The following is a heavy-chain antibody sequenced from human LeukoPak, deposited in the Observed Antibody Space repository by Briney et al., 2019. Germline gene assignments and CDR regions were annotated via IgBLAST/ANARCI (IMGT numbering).Heavy chain of an antibody. V-gene: IGHV1-8*03. D-gene: IGHD2-8*01. Sequence: ASVKVSCKASGYTFTSYDINWVRQATGQGLEWMGWMNPNSGNTGYAQKFRGRVTITRNTSISTAYMELSSLRSEDTAVYYCARAVVLMVYARNQYFDYWGHGTLVTVSS. CDR1: GYTFTSYD. CDR2: MNPNSGNT. CDR3: ARAVVLMVYARNQYFDY. J-gene: IGHJ4*01.